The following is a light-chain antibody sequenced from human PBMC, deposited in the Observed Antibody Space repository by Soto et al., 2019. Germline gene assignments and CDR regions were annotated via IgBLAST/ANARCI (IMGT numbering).Light chain of an antibody. CDR1: SSDVGGYNY. V-gene: IGLV2-8*01. J-gene: IGLJ2*01. CDR3: SSFAASSNLL. CDR2: EVS. Sequence: QSALTQPPSASGSPGQSVTISCTGTSSDVGGYNYVSWYQQHPGKAPKLMIYEVSKRPSGVPDRFSGSKSGNTASLTVSGLQAEDEADYYCSSFAASSNLLFGGGTKLTVL.